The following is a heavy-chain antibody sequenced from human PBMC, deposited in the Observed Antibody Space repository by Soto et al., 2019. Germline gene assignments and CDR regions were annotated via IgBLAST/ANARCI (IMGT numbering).Heavy chain of an antibody. J-gene: IGHJ6*02. CDR3: ARMQLWPPAKAYYYYGMDV. D-gene: IGHD5-18*01. CDR1: GGSVSSGSYY. Sequence: LTCTVSGGSVSSGSYYWSWIRQPPGKGLEWIGYIYYSGSTNYNPSLKSRVTISVDTSKNQFSLKLSSVTAADTAVYYCARMQLWPPAKAYYYYGMDVWGQGTTVTVSS. V-gene: IGHV4-61*01. CDR2: IYYSGST.